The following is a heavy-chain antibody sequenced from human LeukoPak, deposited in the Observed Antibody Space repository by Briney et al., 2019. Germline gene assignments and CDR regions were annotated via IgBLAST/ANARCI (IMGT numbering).Heavy chain of an antibody. CDR3: ALVPAAISGIDY. V-gene: IGHV3-21*04. D-gene: IGHD2-2*01. CDR1: GFTFSSYS. Sequence: GGSLRLSCAASGFTFSSYSMNWVRQAPGKGLEWVSSISSSSSYIYYADSVKGRFTISRDNSKNTLYLQMNSLRAEDTAVYYCALVPAAISGIDYWGQGTLVTVSS. CDR2: ISSSSSYI. J-gene: IGHJ4*02.